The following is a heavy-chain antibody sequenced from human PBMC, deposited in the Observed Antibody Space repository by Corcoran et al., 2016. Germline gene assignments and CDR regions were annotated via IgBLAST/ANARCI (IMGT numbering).Heavy chain of an antibody. V-gene: IGHV4-34*01. D-gene: IGHD1-26*01. CDR3: ASGLGVAFGWGLVRGWFDP. CDR1: GGSFSGYY. CDR2: INHSGST. J-gene: IGHJ5*02. Sequence: QVQLQQWGAGLLKPSETLSLTCAVYGGSFSGYYWSWIRQPPGKGLEWIGEINHSGSTNYNPSRKSRVTISVDTSKNQFSLTLSSVTAAETAVYYCASGLGVAFGWGLVRGWFDPWGQGTLVTVSS.